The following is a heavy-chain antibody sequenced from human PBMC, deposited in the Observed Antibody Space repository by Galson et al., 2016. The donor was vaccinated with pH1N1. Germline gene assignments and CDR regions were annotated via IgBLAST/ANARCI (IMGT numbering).Heavy chain of an antibody. D-gene: IGHD4-17*01. CDR3: AHSLYGDYVGWFDP. J-gene: IGHJ5*02. V-gene: IGHV2-5*01. Sequence: PALVKPTQTLTLTCTFSGFSLSTSGVGVGWIRQPPGKALEWLALIYWNDDKRCSPSLKSRLTITKDTSKNQVVLTMPNMDPVDTATYYCAHSLYGDYVGWFDPWGQGTLVTVSS. CDR1: GFSLSTSGVG. CDR2: IYWNDDK.